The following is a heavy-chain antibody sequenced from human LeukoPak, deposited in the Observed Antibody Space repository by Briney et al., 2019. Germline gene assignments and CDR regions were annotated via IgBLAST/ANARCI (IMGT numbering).Heavy chain of an antibody. CDR1: GFTFSSYA. CDR3: ATQGRGEMATIKHDAFDI. Sequence: GRSLRLSCAASGFTFSSYAMHWVRQAPGKGLEWVSVIYSGGSTYYTDSVKGRFTISRHNSKNTLYLQMNSLRPEDTAVYYCATQGRGEMATIKHDAFDIWGQGTMVTVSS. V-gene: IGHV3-53*04. J-gene: IGHJ3*02. D-gene: IGHD5-12*01. CDR2: IYSGGST.